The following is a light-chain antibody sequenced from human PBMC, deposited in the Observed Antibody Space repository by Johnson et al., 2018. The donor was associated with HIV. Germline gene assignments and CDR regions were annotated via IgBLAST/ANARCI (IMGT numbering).Light chain of an antibody. CDR2: DNN. J-gene: IGLJ1*01. CDR3: GTWDSSLSDYV. Sequence: QSVLTQPPSVSAAPGQKVTISCSGSSSNIGINSVSWYQQVPGTAPKLLIYDNNKRPSGIPDRFSGSKSGTSATLGITGIQPGAEADYYCGTWDSSLSDYVFGTGTKVTVL. CDR1: SSNIGINS. V-gene: IGLV1-51*01.